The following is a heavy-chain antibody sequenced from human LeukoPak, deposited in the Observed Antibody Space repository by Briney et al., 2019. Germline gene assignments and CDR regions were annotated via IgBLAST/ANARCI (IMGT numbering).Heavy chain of an antibody. CDR2: IIPIFGTA. Sequence: GASVKVPCKASGGTFSSYAIRWVRQAPGQGLEWMGGIIPIFGTANYAQKFQGRVTITADESTSTAYMELSSLRSEDTAVYYCASFSTRYYYDSSGYYYWDYWGQGTLVTVSS. J-gene: IGHJ4*02. D-gene: IGHD3-22*01. CDR1: GGTFSSYA. CDR3: ASFSTRYYYDSSGYYYWDY. V-gene: IGHV1-69*13.